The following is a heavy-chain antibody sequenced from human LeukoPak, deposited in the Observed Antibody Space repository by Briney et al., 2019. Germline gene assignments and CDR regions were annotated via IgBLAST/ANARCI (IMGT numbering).Heavy chain of an antibody. CDR3: ARETMVRGVIGWFDP. CDR1: GGSISSYY. V-gene: IGHV4-59*12. Sequence: SETLSLTCTVSGGSISSYYWSWIRQPPGKGLEWIGYIYYSGSTNYNPSLKSRVTISVDKSKNQFSLKLSSVTAADTAVYYCARETMVRGVIGWFDPWGQGTLVTVSS. J-gene: IGHJ5*02. D-gene: IGHD3-10*01. CDR2: IYYSGST.